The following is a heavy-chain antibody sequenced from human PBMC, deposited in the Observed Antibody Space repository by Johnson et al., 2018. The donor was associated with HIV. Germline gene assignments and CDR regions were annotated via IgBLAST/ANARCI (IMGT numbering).Heavy chain of an antibody. Sequence: EKLVESGGGVVRPGGSLRLSCAASGFTFDDCGMNWVRQAPGKGLEWVSGINWNGGSTGYAASVKGRFTIPRDNAKNSLYLQMNSLRAEDTALYYCARGYCSSTSCYAFFLPFDIWGQGTMVTVSS. J-gene: IGHJ3*02. V-gene: IGHV3-20*04. CDR2: INWNGGST. D-gene: IGHD2-2*01. CDR1: GFTFDDCG. CDR3: ARGYCSSTSCYAFFLPFDI.